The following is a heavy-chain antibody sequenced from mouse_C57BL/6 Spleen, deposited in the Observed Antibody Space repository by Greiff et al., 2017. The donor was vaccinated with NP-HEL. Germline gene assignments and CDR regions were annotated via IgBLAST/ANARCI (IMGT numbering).Heavy chain of an antibody. D-gene: IGHD3-1*01. CDR1: GFTFTSYG. CDR3: ARASGNYAMDY. Sequence: VTLLASGADFLMPCSSLPLSCPASGFTFTSYGLSFVRQTPVTSLAWVATISRGGCYTYYPDSVKGQFTITRDNAKNTLYLQMSSLKSEDTAMYYCARASGNYAMDYWGQGTSVTVSS. CDR2: ISRGGCYT. J-gene: IGHJ4*01. V-gene: IGHV5-6*02.